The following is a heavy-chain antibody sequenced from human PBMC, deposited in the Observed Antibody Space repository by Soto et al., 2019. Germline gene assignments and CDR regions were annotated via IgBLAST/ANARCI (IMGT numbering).Heavy chain of an antibody. CDR2: ISGSGGST. D-gene: IGHD1-26*01. CDR1: GFTFSSYA. CDR3: ARRGSGSDYDD. V-gene: IGHV3-23*01. J-gene: IGHJ4*02. Sequence: EVQLLESGGGLVQPGGSLRLSCAASGFTFSSYAMRWVRQAPVKGLEWVSAISGSGGSTYYAVSVKGRFTISRDNSKSTLSLQMTGLRAEDTAVYYCARRGSGSDYDDWGQGTLVTVSS.